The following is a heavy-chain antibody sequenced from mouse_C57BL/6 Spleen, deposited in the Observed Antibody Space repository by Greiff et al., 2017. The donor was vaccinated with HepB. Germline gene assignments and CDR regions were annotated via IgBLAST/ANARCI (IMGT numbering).Heavy chain of an antibody. D-gene: IGHD2-5*01. CDR3: TNSNSVAVLFDY. J-gene: IGHJ2*01. V-gene: IGHV6-3*01. Sequence: DVKLQESGGGLVQPGGSMKLSCVASGFTFSNYWMNWVRQSPEKGLEWVAQIRLKSDNYATHYAESVKGRFTISRDDSKSSVYLQMNNLRAEDTGIYYCTNSNSVAVLFDYWGQGTTLTVSS. CDR2: IRLKSDNYAT. CDR1: GFTFSNYW.